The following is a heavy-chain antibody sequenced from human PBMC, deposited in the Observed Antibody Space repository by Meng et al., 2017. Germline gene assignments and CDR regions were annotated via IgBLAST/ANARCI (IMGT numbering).Heavy chain of an antibody. Sequence: GRLVDSGGGLVKAGGSLRLSCAASGFTFRDYYMTWIRQAPGKGLEWVSSISTTGSSIYYADSVKGRFPISRDNAENSLYLQINSLRVEDTAVYYCARDHGFLNWFDPWGQGTLVTVSS. J-gene: IGHJ5*02. CDR1: GFTFRDYY. V-gene: IGHV3-11*04. D-gene: IGHD2/OR15-2a*01. CDR2: ISTTGSSI. CDR3: ARDHGFLNWFDP.